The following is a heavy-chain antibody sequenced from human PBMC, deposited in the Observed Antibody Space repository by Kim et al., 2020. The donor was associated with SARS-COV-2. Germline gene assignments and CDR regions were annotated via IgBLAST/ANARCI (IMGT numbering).Heavy chain of an antibody. V-gene: IGHV4-34*01. J-gene: IGHJ6*02. CDR3: ARGYWAGYYYYGMDV. CDR1: GGSFSGYY. D-gene: IGHD2-8*02. CDR2: INHSGST. Sequence: ETLSLTCAVYGGSFSGYYWSWIRQPPGKGLEWIGEINHSGSTNYNPSLKSRVTISVDTSKNQFSLKLSSVTAADTAVYYCARGYWAGYYYYGMDVWGQ.